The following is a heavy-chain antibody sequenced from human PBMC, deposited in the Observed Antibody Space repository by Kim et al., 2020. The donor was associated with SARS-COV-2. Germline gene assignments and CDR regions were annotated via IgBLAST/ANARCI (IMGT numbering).Heavy chain of an antibody. J-gene: IGHJ4*02. CDR1: GFTFSNFA. CDR2: ITGTGGGGGK. D-gene: IGHD2-8*02. CDR3: AKGERQHCSGTVCYTFDY. Sequence: GGSLRLSCVGSGFTFSNFAMNWVRQAPGKRLEWVSSITGTGGGGGKYFADSVRGRFTISRDDSKNTVYRQMSSLSADDTAMYFGAKGERQHCSGTVCYTFDYSDQGALVTVS. V-gene: IGHV3-23*01.